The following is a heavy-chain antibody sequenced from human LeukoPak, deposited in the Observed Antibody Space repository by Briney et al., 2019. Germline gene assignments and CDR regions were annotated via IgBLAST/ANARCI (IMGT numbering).Heavy chain of an antibody. Sequence: GGSLRLSCVASGFTFSSYWMHWVRQAPGKGLEWVANMNQDGSEKYYVDSVKGRFTISGDNAKNSLFLQMNSLRAEDTAVYYCATKDAYSFDYWGQGTLVTVSS. CDR3: ATKDAYSFDY. D-gene: IGHD1-26*01. CDR2: MNQDGSEK. J-gene: IGHJ4*02. CDR1: GFTFSSYW. V-gene: IGHV3-7*01.